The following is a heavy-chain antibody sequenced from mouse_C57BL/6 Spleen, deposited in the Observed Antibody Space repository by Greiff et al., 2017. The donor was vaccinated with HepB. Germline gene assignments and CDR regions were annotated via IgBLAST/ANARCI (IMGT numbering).Heavy chain of an antibody. CDR1: GYAFSSSW. CDR2: IYPGDGDT. CDR3: ARERESFDY. Sequence: VQLQQSGPELVKPGASVKISCKASGYAFSSSWMNWVKQRPGKGLEWIGRIYPGDGDTNYNGKFKGKATLTADKSSSTAYMQLSSLTSEDSAVYFCARERESFDYWGQGTTLTVSS. V-gene: IGHV1-82*01. J-gene: IGHJ2*01.